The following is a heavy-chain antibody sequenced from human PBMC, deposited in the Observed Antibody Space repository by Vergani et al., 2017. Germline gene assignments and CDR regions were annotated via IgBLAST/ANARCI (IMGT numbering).Heavy chain of an antibody. J-gene: IGHJ6*02. CDR3: AKQGGSGWPRDYYYYGMDV. D-gene: IGHD6-19*01. V-gene: IGHV3-23*01. Sequence: EVQLLESGGGLVQPGGSLRLSCAASGFTFSSYAMSWVRQAPGKGLEWVSAIRGSGGSTYYADSVKGRFTISRDNSKNTLYLQMNSLRAEDTAVYYCAKQGGSGWPRDYYYYGMDVWGQGTTVTVSS. CDR1: GFTFSSYA. CDR2: IRGSGGST.